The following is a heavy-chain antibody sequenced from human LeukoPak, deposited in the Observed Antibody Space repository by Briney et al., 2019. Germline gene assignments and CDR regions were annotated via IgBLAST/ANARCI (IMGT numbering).Heavy chain of an antibody. Sequence: ASVKVSCKASGYTFTSYGISWVRQAPGQGLEWMGWISAYNGNTNYAQKLQGRVTMTTDTSTSTAYMELRSLRSDDTAVYYCARAQYSNSWSYYYMDVWGKGTTVTVSS. J-gene: IGHJ6*03. CDR3: ARAQYSNSWSYYYMDV. CDR1: GYTFTSYG. CDR2: ISAYNGNT. D-gene: IGHD4-11*01. V-gene: IGHV1-18*01.